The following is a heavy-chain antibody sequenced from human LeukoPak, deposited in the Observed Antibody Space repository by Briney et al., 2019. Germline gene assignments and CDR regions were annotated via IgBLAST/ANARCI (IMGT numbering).Heavy chain of an antibody. CDR2: INPNRGGT. CDR3: ARDYYDSSGFLWY. J-gene: IGHJ4*02. D-gene: IGHD3-22*01. CDR1: GYTFTGYY. Sequence: GASVKVSCKASGYTFTGYYMHWVRQAPGHGLEWMGRINPNRGGTNYAQKFQGRVTMTRDTSISTAYMELSRLRSDDTAVYYCARDYYDSSGFLWYWGQGTLVTVSS. V-gene: IGHV1-2*06.